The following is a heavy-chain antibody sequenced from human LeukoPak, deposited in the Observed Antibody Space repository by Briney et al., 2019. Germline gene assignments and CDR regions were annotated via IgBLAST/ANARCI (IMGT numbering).Heavy chain of an antibody. Sequence: GGSLRLSCAASGFTFSDYYMSWIRQAPGKGLEWVSYISSSSGTTTHYAHSVKGRFTISRDNAKNSLHLQMNSLRAEDTAVYYCARVRGSYSADYWGQGTLVTVSS. D-gene: IGHD1-26*01. CDR3: ARVRGSYSADY. J-gene: IGHJ4*02. V-gene: IGHV3-11*04. CDR2: ISSSSGTTT. CDR1: GFTFSDYY.